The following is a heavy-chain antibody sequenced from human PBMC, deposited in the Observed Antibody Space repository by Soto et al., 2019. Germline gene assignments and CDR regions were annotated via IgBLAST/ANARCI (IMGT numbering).Heavy chain of an antibody. D-gene: IGHD3-10*01. CDR1: GYIFSSLY. CDR2: TSGYSGNS. V-gene: IGHV1-18*01. J-gene: IGHJ3*01. CDR3: ARDIYGHVDAFDL. Sequence: GASVKVSCKASGYIFSSLYINWVRRAPGQGLEWMGWTSGYSGNSKYAQKFQGRVTMTTDTSTNTGYMEMRSLTSDDTAVYYCARDIYGHVDAFDLRGQGTMVTVSS.